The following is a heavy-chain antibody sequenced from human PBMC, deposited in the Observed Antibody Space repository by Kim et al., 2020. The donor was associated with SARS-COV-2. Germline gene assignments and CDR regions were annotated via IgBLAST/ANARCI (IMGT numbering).Heavy chain of an antibody. V-gene: IGHV5-51*01. CDR3: ARQTNYYDSSGYYSDAFDI. D-gene: IGHD3-22*01. CDR2: IYPGDSDT. J-gene: IGHJ3*02. CDR1: GYSFTSYW. Sequence: GESLKISCKGSGYSFTSYWIGWVRQMPGKGLEWMGIIYPGDSDTRYSPSFQGQVTISADKSISTAYLQWSSLKASDTAMYYCARQTNYYDSSGYYSDAFDIWGQGTMVTVSS.